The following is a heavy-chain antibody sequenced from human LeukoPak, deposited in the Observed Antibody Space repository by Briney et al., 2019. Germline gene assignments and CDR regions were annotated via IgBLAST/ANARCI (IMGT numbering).Heavy chain of an antibody. CDR2: IYYSGST. J-gene: IGHJ2*01. CDR1: GGSISSYY. D-gene: IGHD5-18*01. Sequence: KSSETLSLTCTVSGGSISSYYWSWIRQPPGKGLEWIGYIYYSGSTNYNPSLKSRVTISVDTSKNQFSLKLSSVTAADTAVYYCARDLGLGYSYGQRYFDLWGRGTLVTVSS. CDR3: ARDLGLGYSYGQRYFDL. V-gene: IGHV4-59*01.